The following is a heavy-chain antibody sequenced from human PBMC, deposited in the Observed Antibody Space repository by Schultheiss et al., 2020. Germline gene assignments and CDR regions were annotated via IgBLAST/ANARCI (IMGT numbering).Heavy chain of an antibody. CDR1: GFTFSSYS. CDR2: ISYDGSNK. V-gene: IGHV3-30*03. Sequence: GGSLRLSCAASGFTFSSYSMNWVRQAPGKGLEWVAVISYDGSNKYYADSVKGRFTISRDNAKNSLYLQMNSLRAEDTAVYYCASCYDSSGYPPGRYWGQGTLVTVSS. D-gene: IGHD3-22*01. J-gene: IGHJ4*02. CDR3: ASCYDSSGYPPGRY.